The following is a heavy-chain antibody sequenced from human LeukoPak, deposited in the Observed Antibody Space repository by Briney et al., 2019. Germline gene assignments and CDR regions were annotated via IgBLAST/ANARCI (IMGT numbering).Heavy chain of an antibody. Sequence: GGSLRLSCAASGFTFSGSAMHWVRQASGKGLEWVGRIRSKANSYATAYAASVKGRFTISRDDSKNTAYLQMNSLKTEDTAVYYCTPSLYDILTESDYWGQGTLVTVSS. CDR1: GFTFSGSA. V-gene: IGHV3-73*01. J-gene: IGHJ4*02. CDR2: IRSKANSYAT. D-gene: IGHD3-9*01. CDR3: TPSLYDILTESDY.